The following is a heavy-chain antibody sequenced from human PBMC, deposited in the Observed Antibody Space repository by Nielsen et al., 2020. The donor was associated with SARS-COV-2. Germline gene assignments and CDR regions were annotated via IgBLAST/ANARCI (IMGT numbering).Heavy chain of an antibody. V-gene: IGHV1-18*01. Sequence: ASVKVSCKASGYTFISYGISWVRQAPGQGLEWMGWISAYNGNTNYAQKLQGRVTMTTDTSTSTAYMELRSLRSDDTAVYYCARGPAGYYDSSGYFADYWGQGTLVTVSS. CDR3: ARGPAGYYDSSGYFADY. CDR1: GYTFISYG. CDR2: ISAYNGNT. J-gene: IGHJ4*02. D-gene: IGHD3-22*01.